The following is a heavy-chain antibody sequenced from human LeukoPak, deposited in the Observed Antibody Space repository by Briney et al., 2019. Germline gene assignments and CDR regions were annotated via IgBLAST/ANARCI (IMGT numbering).Heavy chain of an antibody. D-gene: IGHD3-10*01. CDR1: GGTFSSYA. J-gene: IGHJ5*02. V-gene: IGHV1-69*13. Sequence: SVKVSCKASGGTFSSYAISWVRQAPGQGLEWMEGINPILGTANYAQKFQGRVTITADESTSTAYRKLSCLRSEDTAVYYCARERDYYGSGSYSSFDPWGQGTLGTVSS. CDR2: INPILGTA. CDR3: ARERDYYGSGSYSSFDP.